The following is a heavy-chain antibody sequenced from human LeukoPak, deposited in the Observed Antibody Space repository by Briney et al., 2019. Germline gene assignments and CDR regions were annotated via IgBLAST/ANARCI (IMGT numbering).Heavy chain of an antibody. V-gene: IGHV3-43*01. Sequence: GGSLRLSCAASGFTFDDYTMHWVRQAPGKGLEWVSLISWDGGSTYYADSVKGRFTISRDNSKNSLYLQMNSLRTEDTALYYCAKSAAAGTDYYYYYMDVWGKGTTVTVSS. CDR1: GFTFDDYT. CDR2: ISWDGGST. D-gene: IGHD6-13*01. J-gene: IGHJ6*03. CDR3: AKSAAAGTDYYYYYMDV.